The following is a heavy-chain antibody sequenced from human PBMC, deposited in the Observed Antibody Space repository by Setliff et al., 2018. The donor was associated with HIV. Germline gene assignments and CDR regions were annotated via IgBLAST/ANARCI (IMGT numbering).Heavy chain of an antibody. J-gene: IGHJ4*02. V-gene: IGHV4-59*01. CDR3: ARAQMHRGVVSWSLYYFDY. CDR1: GGSMNNYY. CDR2: IYENAYA. Sequence: SETLSLTCTVSGGSMNNYYWNWIRQTPGKVLEWIGYIYENAYAHYTVSLRSRVTVSMDTSKNQFSLTLRSVTAADRAVYYCARAQMHRGVVSWSLYYFDYWGQGALVTVSS. D-gene: IGHD3-10*01.